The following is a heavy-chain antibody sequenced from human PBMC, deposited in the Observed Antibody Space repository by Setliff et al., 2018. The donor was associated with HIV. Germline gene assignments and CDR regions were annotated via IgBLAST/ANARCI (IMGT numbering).Heavy chain of an antibody. J-gene: IGHJ6*03. CDR1: GGSITPHY. CDR2: IYYSGSA. V-gene: IGHV4-31*03. D-gene: IGHD3-10*01. CDR3: AREWRGRYYYYMDV. Sequence: SETLSLTCTVSGGSITPHYWSWIRQHPEKGLEWIGYIYYSGSAYYNPSLKSRVTISLDTSKNQFSLKLTSMTAADTAVYYCAREWRGRYYYYMDVWGKGTTVTVSS.